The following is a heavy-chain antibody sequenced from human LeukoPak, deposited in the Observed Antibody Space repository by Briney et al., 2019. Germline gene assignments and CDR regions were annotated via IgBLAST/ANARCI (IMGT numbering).Heavy chain of an antibody. CDR2: INLDGSEK. Sequence: GGSLRLSCAASGFTFSNYWMTWVRQAPGKGLEWVANINLDGSEKYYVGSVKGRFTISRDNAKNSLYLQMNSLRAEDTAVYYCARSLDYWGQGTLVTVSS. CDR3: ARSLDY. CDR1: GFTFSNYW. V-gene: IGHV3-7*01. J-gene: IGHJ4*02.